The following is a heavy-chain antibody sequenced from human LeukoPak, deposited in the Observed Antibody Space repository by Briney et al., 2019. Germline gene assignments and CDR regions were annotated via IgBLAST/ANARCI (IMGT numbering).Heavy chain of an antibody. CDR1: GGSISSSSYY. CDR2: IYYSGST. CDR3: ARLLLYYYDSSGYYP. D-gene: IGHD3-22*01. J-gene: IGHJ5*02. V-gene: IGHV4-39*01. Sequence: SETLSLTCTVSGGSISSSSYYWGWIRQPPGTGLEWIGSIYYSGSTYYNPSLKSRVTISVDTSKNQFSLKLSSVTAADTAVYYCARLLLYYYDSSGYYPWGQGTLVTVSS.